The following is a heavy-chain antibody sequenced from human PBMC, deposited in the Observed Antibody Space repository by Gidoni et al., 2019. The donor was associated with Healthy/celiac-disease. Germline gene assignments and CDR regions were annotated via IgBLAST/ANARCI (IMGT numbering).Heavy chain of an antibody. CDR3: ASQPDGDYEGWFDP. Sequence: QLQLQESGPGLVKPSETLSLTCTVSGGSISRSSDYWGWRRQPPGKGLEWIGSTYYSGSTYYNPSLKSRVIISVDTSKDQFSLKLSSVTAADTAVYYCASQPDGDYEGWFDPWGQGTLVTVSS. CDR2: TYYSGST. J-gene: IGHJ5*02. CDR1: GGSISRSSDY. V-gene: IGHV4-39*01. D-gene: IGHD4-17*01.